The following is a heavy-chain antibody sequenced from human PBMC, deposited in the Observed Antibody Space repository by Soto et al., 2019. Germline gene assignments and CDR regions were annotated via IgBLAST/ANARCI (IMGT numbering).Heavy chain of an antibody. D-gene: IGHD5-12*01. CDR1: GFTFSSYA. CDR3: ARDRRKQWLLTQAGMDV. CDR2: ISYDGSNK. Sequence: PGGSLRLSCAASGFTFSSYAMHWVRQAPGKGLEWVAVISYDGSNKYYADSVKGRFTISRDNSKNTLYLQMNSLRAEDTAVYYCARDRRKQWLLTQAGMDVWGQGTTVTVSS. J-gene: IGHJ6*02. V-gene: IGHV3-30-3*01.